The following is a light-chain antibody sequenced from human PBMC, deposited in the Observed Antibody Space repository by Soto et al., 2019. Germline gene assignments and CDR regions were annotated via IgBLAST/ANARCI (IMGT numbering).Light chain of an antibody. CDR2: LGS. CDR3: MQALQTPLT. CDR1: QSLLHSNGYNY. J-gene: IGKJ4*01. V-gene: IGKV2-28*01. Sequence: DIVMTQSPLSLPVTPGEPASISCRSSQSLLHSNGYNYLDWYLQKPGQSPQLLIYLGSNRASGGPYRFRGNGSGKDFTLKISRVEAEDVGVYYCMQALQTPLTFGGGTKVEIK.